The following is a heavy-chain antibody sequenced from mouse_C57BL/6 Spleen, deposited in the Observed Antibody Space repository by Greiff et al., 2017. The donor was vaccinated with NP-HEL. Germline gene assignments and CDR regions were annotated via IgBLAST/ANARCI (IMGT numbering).Heavy chain of an antibody. CDR3: ARNDGYYGGFDY. D-gene: IGHD2-3*01. Sequence: DVKLVESGGGLVKPGGSLKLSCAASGFTFSDYGMHWVRQAPEKGLEWVAYISSGSSTIYYADTVKGRFTISRDNAKNTLFLQMTSLRSEDTAMYYCARNDGYYGGFDYWGQGTTLTVSS. CDR2: ISSGSSTI. CDR1: GFTFSDYG. V-gene: IGHV5-17*01. J-gene: IGHJ2*01.